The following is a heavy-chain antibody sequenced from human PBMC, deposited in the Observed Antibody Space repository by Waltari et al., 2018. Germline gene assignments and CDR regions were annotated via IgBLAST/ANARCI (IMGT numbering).Heavy chain of an antibody. CDR3: ATQGNSRFDY. CDR2: ISSSSSYI. V-gene: IGHV3-21*01. D-gene: IGHD6-13*01. J-gene: IGHJ4*02. Sequence: EVQLVESGGGLVKPGGSLRLSCAASGFTFSSHSMNWVRQAPGKGLEWVSSISSSSSYIYYADSVKGRFTISRDNAKNSLYLQMNSLRAEDTAVYYCATQGNSRFDYWGQGTLVTVSS. CDR1: GFTFSSHS.